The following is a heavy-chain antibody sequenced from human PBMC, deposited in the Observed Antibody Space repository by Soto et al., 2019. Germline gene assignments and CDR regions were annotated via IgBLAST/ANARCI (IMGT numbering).Heavy chain of an antibody. CDR1: GFTFRSYA. Sequence: PGVSLRLSCAASGFTFRSYAMSWVRQAPRTGLEWVSAISSSGGNIYYADFVKGRFTIFRDNSKKPLYLEMNSLRAEDTAVYYCAKDKGPSVGATPGYYYQGLDVWGQGTTVTVSS. CDR3: AKDKGPSVGATPGYYYQGLDV. J-gene: IGHJ6*02. CDR2: ISSSGGNI. D-gene: IGHD2-15*01. V-gene: IGHV3-23*01.